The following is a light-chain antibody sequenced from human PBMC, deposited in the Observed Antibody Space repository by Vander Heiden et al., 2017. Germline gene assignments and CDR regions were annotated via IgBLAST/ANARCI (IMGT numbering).Light chain of an antibody. V-gene: IGKV3-20*01. CDR3: HQYGSSPFT. CDR2: GAS. CDR1: QSVSSSY. Sequence: EIVLTQSPGTLSLSPGERATLSCRASQSVSSSYLAWYQQKPDQTPRLPIYGASSRATGIPDRFSGSGSGADFTLTISSLEPEDFAVYYCHQYGSSPFTFGPGTTVDIK. J-gene: IGKJ3*01.